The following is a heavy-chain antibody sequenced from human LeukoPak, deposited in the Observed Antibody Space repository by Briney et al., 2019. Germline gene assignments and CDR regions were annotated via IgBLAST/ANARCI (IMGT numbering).Heavy chain of an antibody. CDR2: IYYSGST. Sequence: KASETLSLTCTVSGGSISSYYWSWIRQPPGKGLEWIGYIYYSGSTNYNPSLKSRVTISVDTSKNQFSLKLSSVTAADTAVYYCARQGGIAAAGDYWGQGTLVTVSS. J-gene: IGHJ4*02. D-gene: IGHD6-13*01. CDR3: ARQGGIAAAGDY. CDR1: GGSISSYY. V-gene: IGHV4-59*08.